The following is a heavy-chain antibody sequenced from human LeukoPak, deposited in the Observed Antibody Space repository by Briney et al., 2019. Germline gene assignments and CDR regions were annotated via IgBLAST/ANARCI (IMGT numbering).Heavy chain of an antibody. J-gene: IGHJ4*02. CDR3: VRNRGHRLVGPTNYFDY. D-gene: IGHD1-26*01. CDR1: GYTFTSYH. Sequence: ASVKVSCKASGYTFTSYHMHWVRQAPGQGLEWMGWISGYNGNTNYAQKFQGRVTMTTDTSTSTAYMDLRSLRSDDTAVYYCVRNRGHRLVGPTNYFDYWGQGTLVTVSS. V-gene: IGHV1-18*04. CDR2: ISGYNGNT.